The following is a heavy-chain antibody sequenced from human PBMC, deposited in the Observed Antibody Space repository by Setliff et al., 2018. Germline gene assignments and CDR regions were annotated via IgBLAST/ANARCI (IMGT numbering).Heavy chain of an antibody. V-gene: IGHV3-11*05. J-gene: IGHJ4*02. CDR2: ISDNGRYM. Sequence: GGSLRLSCAASGFSISGHYMSWIRQAPGKGLEWVSYISDNGRYMNYVESVKGRFSVSRDTSKNQFSLKLSSVTAADTAVYYCARESRYYYDNLGTLDYWGQGTLVTVSS. CDR3: ARESRYYYDNLGTLDY. CDR1: GFSISGHY. D-gene: IGHD3-22*01.